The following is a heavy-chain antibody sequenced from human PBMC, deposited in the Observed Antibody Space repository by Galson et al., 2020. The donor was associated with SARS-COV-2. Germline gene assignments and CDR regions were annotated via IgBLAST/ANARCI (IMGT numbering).Heavy chain of an antibody. CDR1: GFTFDDYA. CDR2: ISGDGGST. V-gene: IGHV3-43*02. CDR3: AKDISSRNYDILTGYYYYYYYGMDV. D-gene: IGHD3-9*01. J-gene: IGHJ6*02. Sequence: GESLKISCAASGFTFDDYAMHWVRQAPGKGLEWVSLISGDGGSTYYADSVKGRFTISRDNSKNSLYLQMNSLRTEDTALYYCAKDISSRNYDILTGYYYYYYYGMDVWGQGTTVTVSS.